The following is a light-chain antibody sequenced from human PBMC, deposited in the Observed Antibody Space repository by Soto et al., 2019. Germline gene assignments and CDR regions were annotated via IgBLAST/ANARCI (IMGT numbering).Light chain of an antibody. V-gene: IGKV3-20*01. CDR3: QQYGGSPLYT. CDR1: QSVSSSY. CDR2: GAS. J-gene: IGKJ2*01. Sequence: EIVLTQSPGTLSLSPGERATLSCRASQSVSSSYLAWYQQKPGQAPRLLSYGASSRATGIPDKLSGSGSGTDFTLTINRLEPEAFALYYCQQYGGSPLYTFGQGTKLEIK.